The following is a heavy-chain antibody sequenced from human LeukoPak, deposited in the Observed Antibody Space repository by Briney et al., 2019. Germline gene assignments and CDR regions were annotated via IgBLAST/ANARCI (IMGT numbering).Heavy chain of an antibody. J-gene: IGHJ4*02. CDR2: IYYSGST. V-gene: IGHV4-59*01. Sequence: PSETLSLTCTVSGVSISSYYWSWIRQPPGKGLEWIGYIYYSGSTNYNPSLKSRVTISVDTYKNQFSLKLSSVTAADTAVYYCARGAGSHEYYFDYWGQGTLVTVSS. CDR1: GVSISSYY. D-gene: IGHD3-10*01. CDR3: ARGAGSHEYYFDY.